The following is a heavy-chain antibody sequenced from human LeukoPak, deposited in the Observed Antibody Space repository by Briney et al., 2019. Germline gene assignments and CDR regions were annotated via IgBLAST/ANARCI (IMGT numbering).Heavy chain of an antibody. D-gene: IGHD3-10*01. CDR3: ARHYDSGSYPLDF. J-gene: IGHJ4*02. Sequence: SETLSLTCTVSGGSIRGYFWSWIRQPPGKGLEWIGHIYSSGSTTYTPSLQGRVTISLDTSKNQFSLKLSSVAAADTAVYYCARHYDSGSYPLDFWGQGTLVTVSS. CDR1: GGSIRGYF. V-gene: IGHV4-59*08. CDR2: IYSSGST.